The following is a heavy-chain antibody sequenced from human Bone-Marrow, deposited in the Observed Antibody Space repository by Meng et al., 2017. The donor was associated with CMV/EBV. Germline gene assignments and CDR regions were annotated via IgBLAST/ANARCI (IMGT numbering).Heavy chain of an antibody. CDR3: ARCKVVPALYYIDY. J-gene: IGHJ4*02. CDR2: IIPIFGTA. D-gene: IGHD2-2*01. Sequence: SVKVSCKASGGTFSSYDISWVRQPPGQGLEWMGGIIPIFGTANYAQKFQGRVTITTGESTSTAYMEVSSLRSEDTAVYYGARCKVVPALYYIDYWGEGTLVTVSS. CDR1: GGTFSSYD. V-gene: IGHV1-69*05.